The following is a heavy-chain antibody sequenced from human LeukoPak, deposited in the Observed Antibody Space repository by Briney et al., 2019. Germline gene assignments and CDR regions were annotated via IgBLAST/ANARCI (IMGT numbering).Heavy chain of an antibody. V-gene: IGHV4-59*01. D-gene: IGHD3-22*01. J-gene: IGHJ4*02. Sequence: SETLSLTCTVSGGSISSYYWSWIRQPPGKGLEWIGYIYYSGSTNYNPSLKSRVTISVDTSKNQFSLKLSSVTAADTAVYYCAATPYYYDSSGYHPEWGQGTLVTVSS. CDR1: GGSISSYY. CDR3: AATPYYYDSSGYHPE. CDR2: IYYSGST.